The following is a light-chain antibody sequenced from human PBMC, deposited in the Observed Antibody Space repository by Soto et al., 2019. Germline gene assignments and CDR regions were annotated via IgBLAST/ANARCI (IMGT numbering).Light chain of an antibody. CDR3: QHYGNSPPSVT. Sequence: EIVLTQSPATLSLSPGERATLSCRASQSVSSSYLAWYQQKPGQAPRLLIYGASSRATGIPDRFSGSGSGTDFTLTINRLEPEDFAVYYCQHYGNSPPSVTFGPGNKVDIK. J-gene: IGKJ3*01. V-gene: IGKV3-20*01. CDR2: GAS. CDR1: QSVSSSY.